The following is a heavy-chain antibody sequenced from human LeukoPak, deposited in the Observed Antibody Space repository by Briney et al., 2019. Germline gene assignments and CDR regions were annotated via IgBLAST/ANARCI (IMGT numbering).Heavy chain of an antibody. Sequence: GGSLRLSCAASGFRFSNYAMHWVRQAPGKGLEWVAGISYDGSKKYYADSVKGRFTISRDNSKNTLYLQMNSLRADDTAMYYCAKQYDTTVYSINFDYWGQGTLVTVSS. V-gene: IGHV3-30*18. D-gene: IGHD3-22*01. CDR1: GFRFSNYA. CDR3: AKQYDTTVYSINFDY. CDR2: ISYDGSKK. J-gene: IGHJ4*02.